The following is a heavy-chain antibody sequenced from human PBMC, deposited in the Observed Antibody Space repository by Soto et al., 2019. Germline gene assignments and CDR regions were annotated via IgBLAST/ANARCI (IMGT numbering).Heavy chain of an antibody. CDR2: IYYGGST. D-gene: IGHD4-17*01. CDR1: GGSISTYY. V-gene: IGHV4-59*12. CDR3: ARGLGERKSYAMDV. Sequence: SEILSLTCTVSGGSISTYYWSCIRQPPGKELEWIGYIYYGGSTNYSPSLKGRATISVDTSKNQFSLKVRSVTAADTAVYYCARGLGERKSYAMDVWGQGTTVTVSS. J-gene: IGHJ6*02.